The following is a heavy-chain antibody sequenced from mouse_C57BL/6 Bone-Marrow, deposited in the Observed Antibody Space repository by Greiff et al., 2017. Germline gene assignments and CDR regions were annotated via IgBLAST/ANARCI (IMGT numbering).Heavy chain of an antibody. Sequence: DVKLVESEGGLVQPGSSMKLSCTASGFTFSDYYMAWVRQVPEKGLEWVANINYDGSSTYYLDSLKSRFIISRDNAKNIRYLQMSSLTSEDTATYYCAREGYGSSSIDFWGQGTALTVSA. CDR2: INYDGSST. V-gene: IGHV5-16*01. CDR3: AREGYGSSSIDF. D-gene: IGHD1-1*01. J-gene: IGHJ2*01. CDR1: GFTFSDYY.